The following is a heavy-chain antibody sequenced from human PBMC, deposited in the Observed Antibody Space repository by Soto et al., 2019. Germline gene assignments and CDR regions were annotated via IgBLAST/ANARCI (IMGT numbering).Heavy chain of an antibody. Sequence: GESLKISCKGSGYSFTSYWIGWVRQMPGKGLEWMGIIYPGDSDTRYGPSFQGQVTISADKSISTAYLQWSSLKASDTAMYYCARHNIGSGWYGGASTGPLKVYYYGMDVWGQGTTVTVSS. V-gene: IGHV5-51*01. CDR3: ARHNIGSGWYGGASTGPLKVYYYGMDV. J-gene: IGHJ6*02. CDR1: GYSFTSYW. CDR2: IYPGDSDT. D-gene: IGHD6-19*01.